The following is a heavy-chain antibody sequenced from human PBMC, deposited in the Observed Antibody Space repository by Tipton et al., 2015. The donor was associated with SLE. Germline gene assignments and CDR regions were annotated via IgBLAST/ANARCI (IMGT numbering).Heavy chain of an antibody. CDR3: ARCGGGYGMDV. D-gene: IGHD2-21*01. Sequence: TLSLTCSVSGGSISGSYWSWIRQPPRKGLEGIGYIYYSGSTNYNPSLMSRVTISVDTSKNQFTLKLNSVTTADTAVYYCARCGGGYGMDVWGQGTTVTVSS. V-gene: IGHV4-59*01. J-gene: IGHJ6*02. CDR2: IYYSGST. CDR1: GGSISGSY.